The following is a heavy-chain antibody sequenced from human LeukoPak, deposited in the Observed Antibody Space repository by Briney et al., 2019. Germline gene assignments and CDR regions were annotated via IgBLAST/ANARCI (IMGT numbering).Heavy chain of an antibody. CDR2: ISERGGST. J-gene: IGHJ4*01. CDR3: AKDGSGDVVVPATYFDY. CDR1: GITLSNYG. D-gene: IGHD2-2*01. V-gene: IGHV3-23*01. Sequence: GGSLRLSCVVSGITLSNYGMSWVRQAPGKGLEWVSGISERGGSTNYADSVKGRFIISRDTSKNTVYLQMNSLRVEDTAVYYCAKDGSGDVVVPATYFDYWGQGTLVTVSS.